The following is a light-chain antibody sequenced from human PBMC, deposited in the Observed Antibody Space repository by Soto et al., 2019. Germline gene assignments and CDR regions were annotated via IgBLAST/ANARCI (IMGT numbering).Light chain of an antibody. CDR1: TRDIAGYNY. Sequence: QSALTQPASVSGSLGQSITISCTGTTRDIAGYNYISWYQQLPGKAPKLMIYQVTIRPSGISNRFSGSKSGNTASLTISGLQAEDEADYYCTSFSSSTSLYVFGTGTKPTVL. CDR2: QVT. J-gene: IGLJ1*01. V-gene: IGLV2-14*01. CDR3: TSFSSSTSLYV.